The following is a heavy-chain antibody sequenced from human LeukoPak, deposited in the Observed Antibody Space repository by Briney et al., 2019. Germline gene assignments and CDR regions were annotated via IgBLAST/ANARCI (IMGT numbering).Heavy chain of an antibody. V-gene: IGHV3-30*02. CDR2: IRYDGSNK. D-gene: IGHD5-12*01. Sequence: PGGSLRLSCAASGFTFSSYGMHWVRQAPGKGLEWVAFIRYDGSNKYYADSVKGRFTISRDNSKNTLYLQMKSLRAEDTAVYYCAKDAPDGYDGDYWGQGTLVTVSS. CDR3: AKDAPDGYDGDY. CDR1: GFTFSSYG. J-gene: IGHJ4*02.